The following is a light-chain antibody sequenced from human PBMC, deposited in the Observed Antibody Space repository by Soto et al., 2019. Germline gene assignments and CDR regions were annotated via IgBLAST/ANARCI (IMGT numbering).Light chain of an antibody. V-gene: IGKV1-13*02. CDR2: GAS. J-gene: IGKJ4*01. CDR1: QDISSS. CDR3: QQTKGYPST. Sequence: AIQLTQSPSSLSASVGDRVTITCRASQDISSSLAWYQQKAGKAPKLLIYGASILQSGVPSGFSGSGFGTDFTLNISSLRAEDFEIYLCQQTKGYPSTFGGGTKVDIK.